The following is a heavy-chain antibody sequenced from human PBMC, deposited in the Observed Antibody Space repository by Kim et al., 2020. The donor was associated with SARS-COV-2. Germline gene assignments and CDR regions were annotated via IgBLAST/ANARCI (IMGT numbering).Heavy chain of an antibody. V-gene: IGHV1-46*01. D-gene: IGHD5-18*01. J-gene: IGHJ3*02. CDR3: ARAMVTTDAFDI. Sequence: YEQKFPGRGTMTRDTSTSTVYMELSSLRSEDTAVYYCARAMVTTDAFDIWGQGTMVTVSS.